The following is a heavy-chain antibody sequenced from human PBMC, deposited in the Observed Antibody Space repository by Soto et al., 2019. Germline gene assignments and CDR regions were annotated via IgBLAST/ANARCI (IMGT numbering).Heavy chain of an antibody. Sequence: SETLSLTCTVSGGSISGYYWSWIRQPPGMGLEWIGYIYYNGSTNYNPSLKSRVTISVDTSKNQFSLKLSSVTAADTAVYYCARGRGVWDIVVLVAATPLYAFDIWGQGTMVTVSS. CDR2: IYYNGST. D-gene: IGHD2-15*01. J-gene: IGHJ3*02. V-gene: IGHV4-59*12. CDR3: ARGRGVWDIVVLVAATPLYAFDI. CDR1: GGSISGYY.